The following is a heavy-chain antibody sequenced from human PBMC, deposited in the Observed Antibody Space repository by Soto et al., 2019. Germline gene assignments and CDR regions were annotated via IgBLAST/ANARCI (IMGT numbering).Heavy chain of an antibody. CDR1: GFTFDDYA. J-gene: IGHJ6*03. CDR2: ISWNSARI. V-gene: IGHV3-9*01. D-gene: IGHD3-10*01. Sequence: EAQLVESGGTLVQPGRSRRLSCAASGFTFDDYAMHWVRQAPGKGLEWISGISWNSARIIYADSVKGRFTISRDNANKSLYRQMDSLRTEDTALYYRAKDGRRRVNPADFCYSYYMDVWGNGTTVTVSS. CDR3: AKDGRRRVNPADFCYSYYMDV.